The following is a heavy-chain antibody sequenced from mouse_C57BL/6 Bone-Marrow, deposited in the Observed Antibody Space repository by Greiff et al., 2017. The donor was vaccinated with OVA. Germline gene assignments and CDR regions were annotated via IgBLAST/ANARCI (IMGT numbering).Heavy chain of an antibody. V-gene: IGHV1-54*01. CDR1: GYAFTNYL. CDR2: INPGSGGT. CDR3: ARGGVYAMDY. Sequence: QVQLQQSGAELVRPGTSVKVSCKASGYAFTNYLIEWVKQRPGQGLEWIGVINPGSGGTNYNEKFKGKATLTADKSSSTAYVQLSSLTSEDSAVYFCARGGVYAMDYWGQGTSVTVSS. J-gene: IGHJ4*01.